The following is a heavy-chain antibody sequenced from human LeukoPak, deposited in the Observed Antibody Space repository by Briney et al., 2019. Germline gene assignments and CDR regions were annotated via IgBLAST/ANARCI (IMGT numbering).Heavy chain of an antibody. CDR2: ISGSGGST. J-gene: IGHJ4*02. CDR3: AKSGQSVGYDFWSGKPDYYFDY. V-gene: IGHV3-23*01. Sequence: GGSLRLSCAASGFTFSSYAMSWVRQAPGKGLEWVSAISGSGGSTYYADSVKGRFTISRDNSKNTLYLQTSSLRAEDTAVYCCAKSGQSVGYDFWSGKPDYYFDYWGQGTLVSVSS. CDR1: GFTFSSYA. D-gene: IGHD3-3*01.